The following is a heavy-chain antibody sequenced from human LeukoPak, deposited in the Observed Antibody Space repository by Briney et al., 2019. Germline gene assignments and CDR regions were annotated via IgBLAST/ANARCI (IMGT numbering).Heavy chain of an antibody. D-gene: IGHD5-18*01. Sequence: GGSLRLSCAASGFTFSSYWMYWVRQAPGKGLVWVSRINSDGSSTNYADSVKGRFTISRDNAKNTLYLQMNSLRAEDTAVYSCARDKTRGLGYSYSKSGNYFDYWGQGTLVTVSS. J-gene: IGHJ4*02. CDR1: GFTFSSYW. CDR2: INSDGSST. CDR3: ARDKTRGLGYSYSKSGNYFDY. V-gene: IGHV3-74*01.